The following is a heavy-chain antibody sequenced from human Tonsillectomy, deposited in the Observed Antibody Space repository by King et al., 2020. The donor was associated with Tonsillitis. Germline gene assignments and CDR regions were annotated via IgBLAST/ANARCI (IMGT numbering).Heavy chain of an antibody. D-gene: IGHD6-19*01. Sequence: VQLVESGAEVKKPGASVKVSCKASGYTFTSYGISWGRQAPGQGLEWMGWISAYNGNTNYAQKLQGRVTMTTDTSTSTAYMELRSLRSDDTAVYYCARGKVAGTIWYYGMDVWGQGTTVTVSS. CDR3: ARGKVAGTIWYYGMDV. V-gene: IGHV1-18*01. J-gene: IGHJ6*02. CDR1: GYTFTSYG. CDR2: ISAYNGNT.